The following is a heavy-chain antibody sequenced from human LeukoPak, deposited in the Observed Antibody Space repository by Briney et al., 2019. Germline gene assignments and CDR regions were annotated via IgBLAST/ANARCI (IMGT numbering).Heavy chain of an antibody. D-gene: IGHD2-2*01. V-gene: IGHV1-18*04. CDR1: GYNFDRYG. CDR3: ARDLEHCRNIICSNSAY. CDR2: ISTYNGNT. J-gene: IGHJ4*02. Sequence: ASVKVSCKGSGYNFDRYGVNWVRQAPGQGLEWVGWISTYNGNTFYAQKFEGRVTMTTDTSTNTVYMDLRSLRSDDTAVYYCARDLEHCRNIICSNSAYWGQGTLVAVSS.